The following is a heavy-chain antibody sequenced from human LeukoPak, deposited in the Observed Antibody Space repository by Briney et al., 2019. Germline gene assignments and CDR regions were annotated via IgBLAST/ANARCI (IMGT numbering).Heavy chain of an antibody. J-gene: IGHJ4*02. Sequence: SETLSLTWAVHGGSFSGYYWSWIRQPPGKGLEWIGEINHSGSTNYNPSLKSRITTSVDTSKNQFSLKLSSVTAADTAVYYCARARYSTGWFARSFFDFWGQGTLVTVSS. CDR3: ARARYSTGWFARSFFDF. CDR2: INHSGST. V-gene: IGHV4-34*01. CDR1: GGSFSGYY. D-gene: IGHD6-19*01.